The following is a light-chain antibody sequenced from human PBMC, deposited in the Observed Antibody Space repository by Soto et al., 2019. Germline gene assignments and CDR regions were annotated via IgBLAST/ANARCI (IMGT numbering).Light chain of an antibody. CDR1: QGINKW. CDR3: KHSYNTPIT. CDR2: AAS. V-gene: IGKV1-12*01. Sequence: DIQMTQSPSSVSAAVGDRVTITCRASQGINKWLAWYQQKPGKAPQLLISAASTLRSGVPSRFSGSGSGTDFILTISGLQPEDFATYYCKHSYNTPITFGQGTRLDIK. J-gene: IGKJ5*01.